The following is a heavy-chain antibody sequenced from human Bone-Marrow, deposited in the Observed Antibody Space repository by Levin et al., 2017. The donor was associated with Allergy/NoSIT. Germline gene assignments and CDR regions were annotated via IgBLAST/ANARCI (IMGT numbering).Heavy chain of an antibody. Sequence: SETLSLTCSVSGDSVTSSTSFWAWIRQPPGKGLEWIATFYYSGDTYYSPSLRSRVSISADASKNQFSLDLSSVTVSDTAVYYCARLRVGSGSFDYWGPGTHVTVSS. J-gene: IGHJ4*02. D-gene: IGHD6-19*01. CDR3: ARLRVGSGSFDY. CDR2: FYYSGDT. V-gene: IGHV4-39*01. CDR1: GDSVTSSTSF.